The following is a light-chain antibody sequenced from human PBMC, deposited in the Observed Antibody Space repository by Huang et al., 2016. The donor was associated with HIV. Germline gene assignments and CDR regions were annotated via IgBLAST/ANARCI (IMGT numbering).Light chain of an antibody. CDR1: QGISSY. V-gene: IGKV1-9*01. CDR3: QQLNSYPPLT. J-gene: IGKJ3*01. Sequence: IQLTQSPSSLSASVGDRVTITCRASQGISSYLAWYQQKPGKAPKLLIYAASTLQSGVPSRFSGSGSGTDVTLTISSLQPEDFATYYCQQLNSYPPLTFGPGTKVDIK. CDR2: AAS.